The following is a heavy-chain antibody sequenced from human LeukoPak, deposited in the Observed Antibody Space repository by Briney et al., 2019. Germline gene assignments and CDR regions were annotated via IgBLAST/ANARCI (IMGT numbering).Heavy chain of an antibody. J-gene: IGHJ4*02. CDR3: ARGYCSSTSCYWDSG. V-gene: IGHV1-69*04. CDR1: GGTFSSYA. CDR2: IIPILGIA. Sequence: ASVKVSCKASGGTFSSYAISWVRQAPGQGLEWMGRIIPILGIANYAQKFQGRVAITADKSTSTAYMELSSLRSGDTAVYYCARGYCSSTSCYWDSGWGQGTLVTVSS. D-gene: IGHD2-2*01.